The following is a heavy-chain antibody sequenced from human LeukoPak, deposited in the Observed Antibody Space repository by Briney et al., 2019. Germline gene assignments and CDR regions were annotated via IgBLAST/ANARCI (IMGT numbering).Heavy chain of an antibody. V-gene: IGHV4-30-2*01. Sequence: SETLSLTCAVSGGSISSGGYSWSWIRQPPGKGLEWIGYIYHSGSTYYNPSLKSRVTISVDRSKNQFSLKLSSVTASDTAVYYCASTSPSSGWYYFDYWGQGTLVTVSS. J-gene: IGHJ4*02. CDR2: IYHSGST. CDR3: ASTSPSSGWYYFDY. D-gene: IGHD6-19*01. CDR1: GGSISSGGYS.